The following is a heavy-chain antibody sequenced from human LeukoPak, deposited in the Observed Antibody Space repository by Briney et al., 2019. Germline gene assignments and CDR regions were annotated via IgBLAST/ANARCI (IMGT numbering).Heavy chain of an antibody. V-gene: IGHV1-18*01. Sequence: GASVKVSCKASGYTFTSHGISWVRQAPGQGLEWMGWISAYNGNTNYAQKLQGRVTMTTDTSTSTAYMELRSLRSDDTAVYYCARVVIGTGGNWFDPWGQGTLVTVSS. CDR2: ISAYNGNT. J-gene: IGHJ5*02. D-gene: IGHD2-8*02. CDR3: ARVVIGTGGNWFDP. CDR1: GYTFTSHG.